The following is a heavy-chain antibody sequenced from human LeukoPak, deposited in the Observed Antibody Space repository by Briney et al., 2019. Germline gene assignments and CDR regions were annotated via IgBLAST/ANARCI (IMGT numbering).Heavy chain of an antibody. CDR2: VSESGEIT. Sequence: GGSLRLSCAASGIAFSTYAMSWVRQAPGKGLEWVSVVSESGEITHYADSVKGRFTISRDNSKNTLYLQMNSLRAEDTALYYCARRITIIGTASWFDPWGQGTLVTVSS. V-gene: IGHV3-23*01. J-gene: IGHJ5*02. CDR1: GIAFSTYA. CDR3: ARRITIIGTASWFDP. D-gene: IGHD3-10*02.